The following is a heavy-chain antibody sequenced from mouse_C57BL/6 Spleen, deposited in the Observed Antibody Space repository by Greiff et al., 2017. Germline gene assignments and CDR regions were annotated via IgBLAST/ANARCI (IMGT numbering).Heavy chain of an antibody. V-gene: IGHV1-52*01. CDR2: IDPSDSET. CDR3: AREGYSAWFAY. Sequence: QVQLQQPGAELVRPGSSVKLSCKASGYTFTSYWMHWVKQRPIQGLEWIGNIDPSDSETHYNQKFKDKATLTVDKSSSTAYMQLSSLTSEDSAVYYCAREGYSAWFAYWGQGTLVTVSA. J-gene: IGHJ3*01. CDR1: GYTFTSYW. D-gene: IGHD2-3*01.